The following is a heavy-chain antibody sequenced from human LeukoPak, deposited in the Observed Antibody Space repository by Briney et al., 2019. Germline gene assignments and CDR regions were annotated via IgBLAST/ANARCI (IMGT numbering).Heavy chain of an antibody. J-gene: IGHJ4*02. CDR1: GFSVSSSGVA. V-gene: IGHV2-5*01. D-gene: IGHD5-24*01. CDR3: AHLTISAYYYDY. Sequence: SGPTLVNPTETLTLTCICSGFSVSSSGVAVGWIRQPPGKALEWLGHIYWNDDDRYSTSLKSRLTITRDTSENQVVLTMTNMDPVDTATYYCAHLTISAYYYDYWGQGILVTVSS. CDR2: IYWNDDD.